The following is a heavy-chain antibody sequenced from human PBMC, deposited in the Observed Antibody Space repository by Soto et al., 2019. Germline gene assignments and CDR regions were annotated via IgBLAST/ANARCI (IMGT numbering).Heavy chain of an antibody. V-gene: IGHV1-24*01. Sequence: ASVKVSCKVSGYTLTELSMHWVRQAPGKGLEWMGGFDPEDGETIYAQKFQGRVTMTEDTSTDTAYMELSSLRSEDTAVYYCATRGDDIVVVPAAMPPFGPYAFDIWGQGTMVTVSS. CDR3: ATRGDDIVVVPAAMPPFGPYAFDI. CDR1: GYTLTELS. CDR2: FDPEDGET. D-gene: IGHD2-2*01. J-gene: IGHJ3*02.